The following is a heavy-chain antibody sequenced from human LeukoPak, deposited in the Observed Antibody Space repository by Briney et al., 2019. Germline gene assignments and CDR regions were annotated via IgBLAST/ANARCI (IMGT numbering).Heavy chain of an antibody. CDR2: ISGSGGST. Sequence: GGSLRLSCAASGFTFSSYAMSWVRQAPGKGLEWVSAISGSGGSTYYADSVKGRFTISRDNSKNTLYLQMNSPRAEDTAVYYCAKAHRYSSGWSIEGHDAFDIWGQGTMVTVSS. V-gene: IGHV3-23*01. J-gene: IGHJ3*02. CDR1: GFTFSSYA. D-gene: IGHD6-19*01. CDR3: AKAHRYSSGWSIEGHDAFDI.